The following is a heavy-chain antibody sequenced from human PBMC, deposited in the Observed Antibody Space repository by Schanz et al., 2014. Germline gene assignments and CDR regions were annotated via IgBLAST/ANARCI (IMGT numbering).Heavy chain of an antibody. CDR1: GYTFTTYA. Sequence: QVQLVQSGAEVKKPGASVRVSCKASGYTFTTYAMSWVRQAPGQGLEWVGWISVYTGNTKYGQKVQGRVTMTADTSTNTAYMELRSLRSDDTAVYYCAKAEYDILTDSYSRLDPWGEGTRVTVS. V-gene: IGHV1-18*01. D-gene: IGHD3-9*01. J-gene: IGHJ5*02. CDR3: AKAEYDILTDSYSRLDP. CDR2: ISVYTGNT.